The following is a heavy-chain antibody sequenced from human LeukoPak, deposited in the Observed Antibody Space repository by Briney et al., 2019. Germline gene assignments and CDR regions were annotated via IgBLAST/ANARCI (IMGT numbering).Heavy chain of an antibody. CDR1: GYSISSGYY. V-gene: IGHV4-34*01. D-gene: IGHD3-10*01. J-gene: IGHJ5*02. CDR2: INHSGST. CDR3: ARGITMVRKVFDP. Sequence: SETLSLTCAVSGYSISSGYYWSWIRQPPGKGLEWIGEINHSGSTNYNPSLKSRVTISVDTSKNQFSLKLSSVTAADTAVYYCARGITMVRKVFDPWGQGTLVTVSS.